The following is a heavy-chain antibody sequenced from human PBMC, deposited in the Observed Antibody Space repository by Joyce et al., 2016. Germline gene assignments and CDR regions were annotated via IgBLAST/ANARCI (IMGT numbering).Heavy chain of an antibody. CDR1: GFIFSDYR. Sequence: EVRLVESGGGLVRPGGSLRLSCTASGFIFSDYRMTWARQAPGKGPEFLSFMDSAGNIVHCADPVKGRSTFSRDNAKNSLDMQINDLRVEDTAVYYCARVGDGWFDYWGRGTLVIVSS. CDR3: ARVGDGWFDY. CDR2: MDSAGNIV. V-gene: IGHV3-48*01. J-gene: IGHJ5*01.